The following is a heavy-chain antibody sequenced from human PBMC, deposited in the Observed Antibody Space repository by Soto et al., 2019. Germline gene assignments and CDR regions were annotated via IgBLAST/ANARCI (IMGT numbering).Heavy chain of an antibody. D-gene: IGHD2-2*02. J-gene: IGHJ6*02. Sequence: GGSLRLSCAASGFIFSGYAMRWVRQAPGKGLEWVALISYDGAKKDHADSVKGRFSVFRDNSKNTLYLQMNSLRPEDTAVYYCAQGIPGYYYGMDVWGQGTTVTVSS. CDR1: GFIFSGYA. CDR2: ISYDGAKK. CDR3: AQGIPGYYYGMDV. V-gene: IGHV3-30-3*01.